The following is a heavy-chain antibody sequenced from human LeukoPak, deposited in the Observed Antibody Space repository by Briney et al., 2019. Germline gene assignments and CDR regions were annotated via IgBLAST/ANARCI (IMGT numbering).Heavy chain of an antibody. Sequence: GGSLRLSCAASGFTFSSYEMNWVRQAPGKGLEWVSYISGSSSPIYYADSVKGRFTISRDNAKNSLYLQMNSLRAEDTAVYYCAREGGGYNNRGFDYWGQGTLVTVSS. CDR2: ISGSSSPI. CDR3: AREGGGYNNRGFDY. CDR1: GFTFSSYE. D-gene: IGHD5-24*01. V-gene: IGHV3-48*01. J-gene: IGHJ4*02.